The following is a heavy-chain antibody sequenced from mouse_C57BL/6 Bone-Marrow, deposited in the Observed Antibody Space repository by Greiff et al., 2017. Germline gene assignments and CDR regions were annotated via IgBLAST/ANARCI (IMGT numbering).Heavy chain of an antibody. V-gene: IGHV1-47*01. CDR1: GSTFTTYP. Sequence: QVQLQQSGAELVKPGASVKMSCKASGSTFTTYPIEWMKQNHGKSLEWIGHFHPFNDDTKYNAKFKGKATVAVEKSSSTVYCVLSRLASDDAAVYYRSRGDYGSSYDYWGQGTTLTVSS. D-gene: IGHD1-1*01. CDR2: FHPFNDDT. CDR3: SRGDYGSSYDY. J-gene: IGHJ2*01.